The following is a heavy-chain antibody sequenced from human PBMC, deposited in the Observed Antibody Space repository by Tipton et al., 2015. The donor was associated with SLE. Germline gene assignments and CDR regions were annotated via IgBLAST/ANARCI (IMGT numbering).Heavy chain of an antibody. V-gene: IGHV4-34*01. D-gene: IGHD5-12*01. CDR2: VSHSGAT. CDR3: ARGLGYHPLKE. Sequence: GLVNPSETLSVTCAVSGGSFTYYYWNWVRQPPGKGLEWIGEVSHSGATNYNSSLKSRVTMSLDTSKNQFSLNLNSVTAADTAVYYCARGLGYHPLKEWGQGTLVTVSA. CDR1: GGSFTYYY. J-gene: IGHJ4*02.